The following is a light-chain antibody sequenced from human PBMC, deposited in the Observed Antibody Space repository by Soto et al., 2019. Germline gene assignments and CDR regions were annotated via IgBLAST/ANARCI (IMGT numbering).Light chain of an antibody. Sequence: EIVLTQSPATLSVSPGERATLSCRASQSISINLAWYQQRPGQAPRLLIYGASSRATGIPARFSGSGSRTEFTLTISNLQSEDFAVYYCHQYNNKPPYTFGQGTKLEI. CDR3: HQYNNKPPYT. J-gene: IGKJ2*01. CDR1: QSISIN. CDR2: GAS. V-gene: IGKV3-15*01.